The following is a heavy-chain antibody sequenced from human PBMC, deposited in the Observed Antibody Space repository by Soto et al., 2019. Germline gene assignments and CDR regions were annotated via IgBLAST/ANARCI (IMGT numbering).Heavy chain of an antibody. CDR1: GYSFTSYW. CDR3: ARHDYGSGSYYKFMDIDY. J-gene: IGHJ4*02. D-gene: IGHD3-10*01. Sequence: GESLKISCKGSGYSFTSYWISWVRQMPGKGLEWMGRIDPSDSYTNYSPSFQGHVTIPADKSISTAYLQWSSLKASDTAMYYCARHDYGSGSYYKFMDIDYWGQGTLVTVSS. CDR2: IDPSDSYT. V-gene: IGHV5-10-1*01.